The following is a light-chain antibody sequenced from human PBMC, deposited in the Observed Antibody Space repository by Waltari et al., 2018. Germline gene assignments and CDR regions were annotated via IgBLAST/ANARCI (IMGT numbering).Light chain of an antibody. V-gene: IGKV3-15*01. CDR1: QSVTNN. Sequence: EIVMTQSPATLSLSPGERATLSCRASQSVTNNLAWYQQKPGQAHRLLIYRASTRATSIPARISGSGSGTEFTLTISSLQSEDFAFYYCQQYNNWPLTFGGGTKVEIK. J-gene: IGKJ4*01. CDR2: RAS. CDR3: QQYNNWPLT.